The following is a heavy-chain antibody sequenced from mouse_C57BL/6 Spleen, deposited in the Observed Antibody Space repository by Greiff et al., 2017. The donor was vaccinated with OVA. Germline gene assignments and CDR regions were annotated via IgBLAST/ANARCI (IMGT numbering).Heavy chain of an antibody. Sequence: VQLQQSGPGLVQPSQSLSITCTVSGFSLTSYGVHWVRQSPGKGLEWLGVIWRGGSTDYNAAFMSRLSITKDNSKSQVFFKMNSLQADDTAIYYCAEITTVVEGYYAMDYWGQGTSVTVSS. J-gene: IGHJ4*01. CDR2: IWRGGST. D-gene: IGHD1-1*01. CDR1: GFSLTSYG. CDR3: AEITTVVEGYYAMDY. V-gene: IGHV2-5*01.